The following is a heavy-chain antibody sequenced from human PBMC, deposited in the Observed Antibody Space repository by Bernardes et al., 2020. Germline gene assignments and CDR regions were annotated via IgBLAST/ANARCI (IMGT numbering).Heavy chain of an antibody. CDR1: GFTFDDYG. V-gene: IGHV3-20*01. Sequence: GGSLRLSCAASGFTFDDYGMSWVRQAPGKGLEWVSGINWNGCSTGYADSVKGRFTISRDNAKNSLYLQMNSLRAEDTALYHWARYDYDFWSAFKAPRNSGMDVWGKGTTVTVSS. CDR3: ARYDYDFWSAFKAPRNSGMDV. J-gene: IGHJ6*04. CDR2: INWNGCST. D-gene: IGHD3-3*01.